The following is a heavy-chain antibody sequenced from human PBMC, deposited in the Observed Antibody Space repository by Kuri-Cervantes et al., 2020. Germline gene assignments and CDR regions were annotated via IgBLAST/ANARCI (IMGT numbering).Heavy chain of an antibody. J-gene: IGHJ6*03. V-gene: IGHV4-61*05. CDR2: IYYSGST. Sequence: ESLKISCTVSGGSISSSSYYWGWIRQPPGKGLEWIGYIYYSGSTNYNPSLKSRVTISVDTSKNQFSLKLSSVTAADTAVYYCARVIPGYYYVDVWGKGTTVTVSS. CDR1: GGSISSSSYY. D-gene: IGHD3-16*02. CDR3: ARVIPGYYYVDV.